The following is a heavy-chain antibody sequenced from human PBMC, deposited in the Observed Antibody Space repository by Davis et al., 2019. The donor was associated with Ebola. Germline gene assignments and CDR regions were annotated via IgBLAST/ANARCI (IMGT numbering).Heavy chain of an antibody. CDR1: GGSVSSDTYY. Sequence: SETLSLTCTVSGGSVSSDTYYWSWIRQPPGKGLEWIGYISNSGSTNYNPSLKSRLAISVDTSKNQFSLKLSSVTAADTAVYYCATVSSSSFHYFDYWGQGTLVTVSS. CDR2: ISNSGST. D-gene: IGHD6-6*01. V-gene: IGHV4-61*01. CDR3: ATVSSSSFHYFDY. J-gene: IGHJ4*02.